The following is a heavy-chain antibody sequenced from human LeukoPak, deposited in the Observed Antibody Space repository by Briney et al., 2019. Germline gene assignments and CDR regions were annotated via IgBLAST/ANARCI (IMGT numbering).Heavy chain of an antibody. CDR3: AKDPGVVVAATGWFDP. Sequence: GGSLRLSCAASGFTFISYGMHWVRQAPGKGLEWVAVIWYDGSNKYYADSVKGRFTISIDNSKNTLYLQMNSLRAEDTAVYYCAKDPGVVVAATGWFDPWGQGTLVTVSS. V-gene: IGHV3-33*06. J-gene: IGHJ5*02. CDR1: GFTFISYG. CDR2: IWYDGSNK. D-gene: IGHD2-15*01.